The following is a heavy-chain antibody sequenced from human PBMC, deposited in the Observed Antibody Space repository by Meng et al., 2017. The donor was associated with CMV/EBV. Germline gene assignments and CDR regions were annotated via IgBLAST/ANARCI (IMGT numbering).Heavy chain of an antibody. J-gene: IGHJ4*02. Sequence: GESLKISCAASGFTFSSYSMNWVRQAPGKGLEWVSYISSSSSTLYYADSVKGRFTISRDNAKNSLYLQMNSLRAEDTAVYYCASWIDDSSGHFDYWGQGTLVTVSS. CDR3: ASWIDDSSGHFDY. CDR1: GFTFSSYS. CDR2: ISSSSSTL. V-gene: IGHV3-48*04. D-gene: IGHD3-22*01.